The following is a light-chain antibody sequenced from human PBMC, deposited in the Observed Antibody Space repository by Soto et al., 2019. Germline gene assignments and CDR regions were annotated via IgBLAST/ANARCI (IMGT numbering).Light chain of an antibody. J-gene: IGLJ2*01. CDR2: EVS. CDR1: SSDGGGYNF. V-gene: IGLV2-8*01. Sequence: QSVLTQPPSASGSHGQSVTISCTGTSSDGGGYNFVSWYQQHPGKAPKLMIYEVSKRPSGVPDRFSGSKSGNTASLTVSGLQADDEADYYCTSYAGSNIPVVFGGGTKVTVL. CDR3: TSYAGSNIPVV.